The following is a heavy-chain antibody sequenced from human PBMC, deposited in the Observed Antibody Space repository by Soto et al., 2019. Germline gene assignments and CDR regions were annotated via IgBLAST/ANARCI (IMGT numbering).Heavy chain of an antibody. V-gene: IGHV3-30*18. D-gene: IGHD4-4*01. CDR1: GFTFSRYG. J-gene: IGHJ4*02. CDR3: AKEAGSVTFDF. Sequence: QVQLVESGGGVVQPGRSLRLSCAASGFTFSRYGMHWVCQAPGKGLEWVAVISFDGSKKYYAESVTGRFTISRDNSKNTLYLQVNSLRAEDTAVYYCAKEAGSVTFDFWGQGTLVTVSS. CDR2: ISFDGSKK.